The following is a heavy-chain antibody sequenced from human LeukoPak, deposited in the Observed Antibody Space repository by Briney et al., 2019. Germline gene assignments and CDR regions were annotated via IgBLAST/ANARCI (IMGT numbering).Heavy chain of an antibody. CDR3: AREGVPDAFDI. CDR2: IIPIFGTA. D-gene: IGHD3-10*01. V-gene: IGHV1-69*06. CDR1: GGTFSSYA. J-gene: IGHJ3*02. Sequence: SVKVSCKASGGTFSSYAISWVRQAPGQGLEWMGGIIPIFGTANYAQKSQGRVTITADKSTSTAYMELSSLRSEDTAVYYCAREGVPDAFDIWGQGTMVTVSS.